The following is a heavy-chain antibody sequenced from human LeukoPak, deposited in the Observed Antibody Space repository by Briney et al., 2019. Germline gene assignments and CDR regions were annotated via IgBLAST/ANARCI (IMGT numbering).Heavy chain of an antibody. V-gene: IGHV4-59*08. D-gene: IGHD1-26*01. J-gene: IGHJ6*02. CDR1: GGSISGYY. Sequence: SETLSLTCTVSGGSISGYYSNWIRQPPGKGLEWIGYTYYTGTTSDNPSLKSRVTISVDTSKIQFSLTLSAVTAADTAVYYCAIRSGRNYYGVDVCGQGTTVTVSS. CDR3: AIRSGRNYYGVDV. CDR2: TYYTGTT.